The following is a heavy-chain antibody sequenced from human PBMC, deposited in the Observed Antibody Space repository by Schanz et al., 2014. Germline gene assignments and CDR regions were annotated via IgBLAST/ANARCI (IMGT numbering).Heavy chain of an antibody. D-gene: IGHD3-10*01. CDR3: AKGRFGELSAFDI. V-gene: IGHV3-33*06. CDR1: GFTFSIYA. Sequence: QVQLVESGGGVVQPGRSLRLSCVASGFTFSIYAMHWVRQAPGKGLEWVAILWHDGSKKYYADSVKGRFTISRDNSKNTLYLQMNSLRAEDTAVYYCAKGRFGELSAFDIWGQGTMVTVSS. J-gene: IGHJ3*02. CDR2: LWHDGSKK.